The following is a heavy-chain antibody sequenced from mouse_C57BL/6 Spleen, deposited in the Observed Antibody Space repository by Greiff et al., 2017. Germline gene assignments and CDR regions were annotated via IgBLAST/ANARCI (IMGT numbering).Heavy chain of an antibody. CDR1: GYTFTDYE. J-gene: IGHJ1*03. CDR3: THYFPWYFDV. D-gene: IGHD1-1*02. V-gene: IGHV1-15*01. Sequence: QVQLQQSGAELVRPGASVTLSCKASGYTFTDYEMHWVKQTPVHGLEWIGAIDPETGGTAYNQKFKGKAILTADKSSSTAYMELRSLTSEDSAVYYCTHYFPWYFDVWGTGTTVTVSS. CDR2: IDPETGGT.